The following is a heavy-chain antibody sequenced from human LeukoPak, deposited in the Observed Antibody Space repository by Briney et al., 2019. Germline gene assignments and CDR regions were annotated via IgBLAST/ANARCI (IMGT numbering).Heavy chain of an antibody. Sequence: GASVKVSCKASGYTFTSYGISWVRQAPGQGLEWMGWISAYNGNTNYAQKLQGRVTMTTDTSTSTAYMELRSLRSDDTAVYYCARDMAEYSSSFDAFDIWGQGTMVTVSS. J-gene: IGHJ3*02. V-gene: IGHV1-18*01. CDR1: GYTFTSYG. CDR2: ISAYNGNT. D-gene: IGHD6-6*01. CDR3: ARDMAEYSSSFDAFDI.